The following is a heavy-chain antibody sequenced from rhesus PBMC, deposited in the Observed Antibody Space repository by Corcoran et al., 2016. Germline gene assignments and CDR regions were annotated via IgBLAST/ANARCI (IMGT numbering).Heavy chain of an antibody. CDR3: AIDKDEDDYGYYYTNYGLDS. Sequence: QVQLQESGPGLVKPSETLSLTCAVSGGSISGYYYWSWIRQPPGKGLEWIGSIYGSGGSNYLNPSLKSRVTLSVDTSKNQFSLKLSSVTASDTAVYYCAIDKDEDDYGYYYTNYGLDSWGQGVVVTVSS. V-gene: IGHV4S14*01. CDR1: GGSISGYYY. CDR2: IYGSGGSN. J-gene: IGHJ6*01. D-gene: IGHD3-9*01.